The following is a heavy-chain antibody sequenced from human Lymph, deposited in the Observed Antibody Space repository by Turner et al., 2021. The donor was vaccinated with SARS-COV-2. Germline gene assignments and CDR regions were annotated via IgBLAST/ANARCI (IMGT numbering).Heavy chain of an antibody. D-gene: IGHD3-22*01. V-gene: IGHV4-31*03. CDR1: GGSISRGGYY. J-gene: IGHJ4*02. CDR2: IYYSGST. CDR3: ARTYYYDSSGYYYQYYFDY. Sequence: QVQLQESGPGLVKPSQTLYLPCTVSGGSISRGGYYWSWNRQHPGKGLEWIGYIYYSGSTSYNPSLKSRVTISVDTSKNQFSLKLSSVTAADTAVYYCARTYYYDSSGYYYQYYFDYWGQGTLVTVSS.